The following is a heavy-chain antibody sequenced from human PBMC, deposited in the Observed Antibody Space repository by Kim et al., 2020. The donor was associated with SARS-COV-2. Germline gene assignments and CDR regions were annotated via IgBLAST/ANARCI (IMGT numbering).Heavy chain of an antibody. V-gene: IGHV1-69*13. Sequence: SVKVSCKASGGTFSSYAISWVRQAPGQGLEWMGGIIPIFGTANYAQKFQGRVTITADESTSTAYMELSSLRSEDTAVYYCARCNSSSWLDYYYGMDVWGQGTTVTVSS. D-gene: IGHD6-13*01. J-gene: IGHJ6*02. CDR1: GGTFSSYA. CDR2: IIPIFGTA. CDR3: ARCNSSSWLDYYYGMDV.